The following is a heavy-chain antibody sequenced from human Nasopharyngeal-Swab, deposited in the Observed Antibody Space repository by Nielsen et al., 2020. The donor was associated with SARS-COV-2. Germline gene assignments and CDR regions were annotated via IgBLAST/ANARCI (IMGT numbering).Heavy chain of an antibody. CDR2: ISYDGSNK. CDR3: AKERYGDYDYGMDV. D-gene: IGHD4-17*01. V-gene: IGHV3-30*18. CDR1: GFTFSSYG. J-gene: IGHJ6*02. Sequence: GESLKISCAASGFTFSSYGMNWVRQAPGKGLEWVAVISYDGSNKYYADSMKGRFTISRDNSKNTLYLQMNSLRAEDTAVYYCAKERYGDYDYGMDVWGQGTTVTVSS.